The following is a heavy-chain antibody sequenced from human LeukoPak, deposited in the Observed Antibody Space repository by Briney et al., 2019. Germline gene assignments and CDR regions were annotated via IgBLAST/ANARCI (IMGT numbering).Heavy chain of an antibody. D-gene: IGHD3-22*01. CDR2: IWYDGSNK. V-gene: IGHV3-33*06. J-gene: IGHJ4*02. CDR3: AKPSEYYYDSSGYYLDY. Sequence: GRYLRLSCAASGFTFSSYGMHWVRQAPGKGLEWVAVIWYDGSNKYYADSVKGRFTISRDNSKNTLYLQMNSLRAEDTAVYYCAKPSEYYYDSSGYYLDYWGQGTLVTVSS. CDR1: GFTFSSYG.